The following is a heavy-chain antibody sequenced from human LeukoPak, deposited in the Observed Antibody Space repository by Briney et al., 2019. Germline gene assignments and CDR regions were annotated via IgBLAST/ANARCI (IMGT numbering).Heavy chain of an antibody. V-gene: IGHV3-7*01. Sequence: GGSLRLSCVASGFTFSDYYMSWVRQPPGKGLEWVANIKQDGSEKYYVDSVKGRFTISRDNAKNSLFLQMNSLRAEDTAVYYCAKSYDILTGYYYFDYWGQGTLVTVSS. CDR1: GFTFSDYY. CDR2: IKQDGSEK. D-gene: IGHD3-9*01. J-gene: IGHJ4*02. CDR3: AKSYDILTGYYYFDY.